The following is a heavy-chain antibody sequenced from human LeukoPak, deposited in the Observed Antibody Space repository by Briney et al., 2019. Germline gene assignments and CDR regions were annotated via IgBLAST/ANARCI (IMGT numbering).Heavy chain of an antibody. Sequence: GGSLKLSCAASGFTFSNHWMSWVRQAPGKGLEWVAKIKQDGSEKYYVDSVKGRFTISRDNAKNTLHLQMNSLSTEDTAVYYCVIGRGGYSSGGSCSSFYWGEGALVTVSS. J-gene: IGHJ4*02. CDR2: IKQDGSEK. CDR1: GFTFSNHW. V-gene: IGHV3-7*01. D-gene: IGHD2-15*01. CDR3: VIGRGGYSSGGSCSSFY.